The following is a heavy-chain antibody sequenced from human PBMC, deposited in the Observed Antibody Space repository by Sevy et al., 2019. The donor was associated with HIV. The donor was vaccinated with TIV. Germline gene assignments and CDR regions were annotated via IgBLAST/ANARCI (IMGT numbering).Heavy chain of an antibody. V-gene: IGHV1-18*01. CDR2: ISTYNT. CDR1: GYTFTNYF. D-gene: IGHD1-26*01. Sequence: ASVKVSCKASGYTFTNYFITWVRQAPGQGLEWMGRISTYNTNYAQQFQGRITMTTDTSTNTVYMELRSLRSDDTAVYYCARAPDGSQGPGQYFQHWGQGTLVTVSS. CDR3: ARAPDGSQGPGQYFQH. J-gene: IGHJ1*01.